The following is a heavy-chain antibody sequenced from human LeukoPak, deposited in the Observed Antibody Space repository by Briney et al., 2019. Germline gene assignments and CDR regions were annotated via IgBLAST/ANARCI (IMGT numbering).Heavy chain of an antibody. CDR1: GFSFGSYW. D-gene: IGHD3-22*01. CDR3: VRGPYYSDSGSFYFHY. Sequence: GGSLRLSCAASGFSFGSYWMHWVRQAPGKGPVWVSRINSDGSGTYYADSVKGRFTISRDNAKNTLYLQMNSLRVEATAVYYCVRGPYYSDSGSFYFHYWGQGTLVTASS. V-gene: IGHV3-74*01. J-gene: IGHJ4*02. CDR2: INSDGSGT.